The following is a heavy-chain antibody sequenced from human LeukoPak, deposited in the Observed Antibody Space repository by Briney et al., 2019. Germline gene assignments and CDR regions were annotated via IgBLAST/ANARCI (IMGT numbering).Heavy chain of an antibody. CDR3: ARPPSVDTAMVFYI. V-gene: IGHV3-20*04. Sequence: GSLRLSCAASGFTFDDYGMSWVRQAPGRGLEWVSGINWNGGSIGYADSVKGRFTISRDNAKNSLYLQMNSLRAEDTAVYYCARPPSVDTAMVFYIWGQGTMVTVSS. J-gene: IGHJ3*02. CDR2: INWNGGSI. D-gene: IGHD5-18*01. CDR1: GFTFDDYG.